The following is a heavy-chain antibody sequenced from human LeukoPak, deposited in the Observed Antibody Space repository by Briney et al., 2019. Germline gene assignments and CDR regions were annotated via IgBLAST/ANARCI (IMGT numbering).Heavy chain of an antibody. CDR2: IYYSGST. Sequence: SETLSLTCTVSGGSITSYYWSWIRQPPGKGLEWIGYIYYSGSTNCNPSLKSRVTISVDTSKDQFSLKLSSVTAADTAVYYCARRGYSSQFDPWGQGTLVTVSS. CDR3: ARRGYSSQFDP. J-gene: IGHJ5*02. V-gene: IGHV4-59*01. CDR1: GGSITSYY. D-gene: IGHD6-13*01.